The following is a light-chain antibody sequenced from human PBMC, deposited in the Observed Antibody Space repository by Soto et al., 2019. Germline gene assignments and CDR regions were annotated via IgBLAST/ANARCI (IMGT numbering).Light chain of an antibody. CDR3: AAWDDNLNGPL. Sequence: QSALTQPPSLSGTPGQRVTISCSGSNSNIGRYSVNWYQHFPGTAPKILLYSDDEPPSGVPDRFSGSTSGTSASLAISGLQSEDEAEYYCAAWDDNLNGPLFGGGTKVTVL. J-gene: IGLJ3*02. V-gene: IGLV1-44*01. CDR1: NSNIGRYS. CDR2: SDD.